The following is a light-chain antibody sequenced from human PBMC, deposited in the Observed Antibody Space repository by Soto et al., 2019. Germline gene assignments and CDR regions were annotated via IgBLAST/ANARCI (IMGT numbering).Light chain of an antibody. V-gene: IGLV1-47*02. CDR2: GNY. J-gene: IGLJ1*01. CDR3: GAWDDSLYSFL. CDR1: SSNIGSNY. Sequence: QSLLTHPPSSSGTPGQRVTISCSGSSSNIGSNYVYWYQQFPGTAPRLLIYGNYQRPSGVPDRFSGSKSGTSASLAISGLRSEDEADYYCGAWDDSLYSFLFGAGNKVTVL.